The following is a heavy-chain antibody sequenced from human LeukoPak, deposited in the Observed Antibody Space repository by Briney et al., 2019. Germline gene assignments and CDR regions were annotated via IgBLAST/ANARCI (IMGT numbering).Heavy chain of an antibody. J-gene: IGHJ4*02. CDR2: FDPEDGET. Sequence: ASVKVSCKVSGYTLTELSMHWVRQAPGKGLEWLGGFDPEDGETIYAQKFQGRVTMTEDTSTDTAYMELSSLRSEDTAVYYCATRYGVAAADFDYWGQGTLVTVSS. CDR3: ATRYGVAAADFDY. D-gene: IGHD6-13*01. V-gene: IGHV1-24*01. CDR1: GYTLTELS.